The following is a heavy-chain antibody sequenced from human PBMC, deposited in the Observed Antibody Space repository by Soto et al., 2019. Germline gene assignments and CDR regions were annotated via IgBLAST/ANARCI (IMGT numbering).Heavy chain of an antibody. CDR2: IYYSGST. D-gene: IGHD3-10*01. CDR1: GGSISSGGYY. CDR3: ARGVTMVRGVIHTPYFDY. Sequence: QVQLQESGPGLVKPSQTLSLTCTVSGGSISSGGYYWSWIRQHPGKGLEWIGYIYYSGSTYYNPSLKRRRTISVDTSNTQCSLKLSSVTAADTAVYYCARGVTMVRGVIHTPYFDYWGQGTLVTVSS. J-gene: IGHJ4*02. V-gene: IGHV4-31*03.